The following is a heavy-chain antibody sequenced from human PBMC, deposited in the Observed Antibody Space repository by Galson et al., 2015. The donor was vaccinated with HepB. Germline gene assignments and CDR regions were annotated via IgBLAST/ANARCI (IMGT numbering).Heavy chain of an antibody. D-gene: IGHD3-16*01. J-gene: IGHJ4*02. Sequence: RLSCAASGFTFSNYAMSWVRQARGKGLEWVSTISASGADTKYAESVNGRFTISRDNANNTLSLQMTSPRDEDTALYFCAKGRYASRSHFDSWGQGALVTVSS. CDR2: ISASGADT. CDR1: GFTFSNYA. CDR3: AKGRYASRSHFDS. V-gene: IGHV3-23*01.